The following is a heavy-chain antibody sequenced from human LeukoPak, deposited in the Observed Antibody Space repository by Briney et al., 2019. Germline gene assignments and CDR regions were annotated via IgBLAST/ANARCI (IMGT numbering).Heavy chain of an antibody. V-gene: IGHV3-21*01. Sequence: PGGSLRLSCAASGFTFSSYSMNWVRQAPGKGLEWVSSISSSSSYIYYADSVKGRFTISRDNAKNSLYLQMNSLRAEDTAVYYCAREWVVVPAAADYWGQGTLVTVSS. CDR1: GFTFSSYS. D-gene: IGHD2-2*01. CDR3: AREWVVVPAAADY. J-gene: IGHJ4*02. CDR2: ISSSSSYI.